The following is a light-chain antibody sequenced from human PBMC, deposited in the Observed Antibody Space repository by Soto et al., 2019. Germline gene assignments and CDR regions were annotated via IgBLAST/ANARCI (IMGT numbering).Light chain of an antibody. V-gene: IGKV3-11*01. J-gene: IGKJ5*01. CDR1: QSVNSY. CDR3: QQRRDWPIT. Sequence: EIVLTQSPATLSLSPGERATLSCRASQSVNSYLAWYQQKPGQAPRLLIYDASNRATGIPARFSGSGSGTYFTLTISSLEPEDFAVYYCQQRRDWPITFGQGTRLEIK. CDR2: DAS.